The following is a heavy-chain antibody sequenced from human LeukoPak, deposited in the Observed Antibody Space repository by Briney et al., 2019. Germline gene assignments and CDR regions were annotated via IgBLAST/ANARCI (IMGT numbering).Heavy chain of an antibody. Sequence: SSESLSLTCTVSGVSISSGSNYWSWIRQPAGKGLEWIGRIYTSGSTNYNTSLKSRVTISVDTSKNQFYLKLSSVTAADTAVYYCARGWTPLDYDSEPYYFDYWGQGTLVTVSS. CDR2: IYTSGST. CDR3: ARGWTPLDYDSEPYYFDY. J-gene: IGHJ4*02. V-gene: IGHV4-61*02. CDR1: GVSISSGSNY. D-gene: IGHD3-22*01.